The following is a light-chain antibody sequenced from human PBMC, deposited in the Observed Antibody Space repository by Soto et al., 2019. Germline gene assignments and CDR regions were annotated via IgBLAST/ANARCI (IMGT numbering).Light chain of an antibody. CDR2: EVS. J-gene: IGLJ2*01. Sequence: QSVLTQPASVSGSPGKSITISCTGTSSDVGGYNYVSWYQQHPGKAPKLMIYEVSNRPSGVSNRFSGSQSGNTASLTISGLQAEDEADYYCSSYTSSSTHVVFGGGTKLTVL. V-gene: IGLV2-14*01. CDR1: SSDVGGYNY. CDR3: SSYTSSSTHVV.